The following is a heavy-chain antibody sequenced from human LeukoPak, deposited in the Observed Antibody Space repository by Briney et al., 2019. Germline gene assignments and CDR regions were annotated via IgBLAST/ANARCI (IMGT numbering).Heavy chain of an antibody. D-gene: IGHD2-2*02. CDR3: ARGHPRYCSSTSCYKYWFDP. CDR2: IYYSGST. V-gene: IGHV4-30-4*02. J-gene: IGHJ5*02. Sequence: SETLSLTCTVSGGSISSGDYYWSWIRQPPGEGLEWIGYIYYSGSTYYIPSLKSRVTISVDTSKNQFSLKLSSVTAADTAVYYCARGHPRYCSSTSCYKYWFDPWGQGTLVTVSS. CDR1: GGSISSGDYY.